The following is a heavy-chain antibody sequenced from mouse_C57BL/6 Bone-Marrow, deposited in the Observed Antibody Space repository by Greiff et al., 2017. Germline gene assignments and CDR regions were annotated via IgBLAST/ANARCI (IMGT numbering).Heavy chain of an antibody. CDR3: ARFQTAQALYFDY. CDR2: INPNNGGT. CDR1: GYTFTDYY. V-gene: IGHV1-26*01. Sequence: EVQLQQSGPELVKPGASVKISCKASGYTFTDYYMNWVKQSHGKSLEWIGDINPNNGGTSYNQKFKGKATLTVDKSSSTAYMELRSLTSEDAAVFYCARFQTAQALYFDYWGQGTTLTVSS. D-gene: IGHD3-2*02. J-gene: IGHJ2*01.